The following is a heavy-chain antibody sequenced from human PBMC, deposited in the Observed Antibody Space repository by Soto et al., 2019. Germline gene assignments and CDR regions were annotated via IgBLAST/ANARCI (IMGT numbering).Heavy chain of an antibody. V-gene: IGHV2-5*01. Sequence: SGPTLVNPTQTLTLTCTFSGFSLSTDGVGVGWIRQPPGKALEWLALIYWNDDKRYSPFLKSRLTIAKDTSKNQVVLTMTNVGPADTATYYCARRPRYSNYVDYWGQGTLVTVSS. CDR2: IYWNDDK. CDR1: GFSLSTDGVG. J-gene: IGHJ4*02. D-gene: IGHD4-4*01. CDR3: ARRPRYSNYVDY.